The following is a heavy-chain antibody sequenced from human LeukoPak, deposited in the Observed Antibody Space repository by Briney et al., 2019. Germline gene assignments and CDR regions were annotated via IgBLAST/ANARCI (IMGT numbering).Heavy chain of an antibody. D-gene: IGHD5-12*01. J-gene: IGHJ3*02. V-gene: IGHV4-39*01. CDR2: FYDSGST. Sequence: SETLSLTCTVSGGSIRSRNYYWDWTRQPPGKGLEWIGNFYDSGSTYYNPSLKSRDTISGDTSKNQFSLKLTSVTAADTAVYYCARHTRPGCSGYENAFDIWGQGTMVTVSS. CDR3: ARHTRPGCSGYENAFDI. CDR1: GGSIRSRNYY.